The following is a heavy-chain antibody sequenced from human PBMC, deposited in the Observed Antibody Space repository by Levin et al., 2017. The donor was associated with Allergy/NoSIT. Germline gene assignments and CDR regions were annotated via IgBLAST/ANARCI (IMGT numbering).Heavy chain of an antibody. V-gene: IGHV5-10-1*01. J-gene: IGHJ4*02. CDR3: AILVAAAGAPLDS. Sequence: GGSLRLSCKASGYNFLSYWITWVRQMPGKGLEWMGRIDPSDSYTYYSPSFQGHVTISVDMSITTAYLQWSSLKASDTAIYYCAILVAAAGAPLDSWGQGTLVTVSS. CDR2: IDPSDSYT. CDR1: GYNFLSYW. D-gene: IGHD6-13*01.